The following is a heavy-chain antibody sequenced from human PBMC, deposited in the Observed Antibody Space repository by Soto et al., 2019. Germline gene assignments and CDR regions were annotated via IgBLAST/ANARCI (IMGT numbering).Heavy chain of an antibody. V-gene: IGHV4-59*01. CDR1: GGSISSYY. D-gene: IGHD3-3*01. CDR2: IYYSGST. J-gene: IGHJ6*02. CDR3: ARARFRTRDYYYYGMDV. Sequence: QVQLQESGPGLVKPSETLSLTCTVSGGSISSYYWSWIRQPPGKGLEWIGYIYYSGSTNYNPALKIRVTISVDTSKNQFSLKLSSVTAADTAVYYCARARFRTRDYYYYGMDVWGQGTTVTVSS.